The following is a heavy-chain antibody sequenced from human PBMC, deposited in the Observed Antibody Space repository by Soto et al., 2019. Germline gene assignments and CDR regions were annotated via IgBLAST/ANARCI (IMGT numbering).Heavy chain of an antibody. V-gene: IGHV4-34*01. J-gene: IGHJ3*02. CDR2: MSHSGGT. Sequence: QVQLQQWGAGLLKPSETLSLTCAVFGGSVNSGNYYWSWIRQPPGKGLEWIGEMSHSGGTHFNPSLNSRVTISVDTSKNQFSLKMSSVTAADTALYYCARVERGTATTVVDAFDIWAQGQWSPSLQ. CDR1: GGSVNSGNYY. D-gene: IGHD1-1*01. CDR3: ARVERGTATTVVDAFDI.